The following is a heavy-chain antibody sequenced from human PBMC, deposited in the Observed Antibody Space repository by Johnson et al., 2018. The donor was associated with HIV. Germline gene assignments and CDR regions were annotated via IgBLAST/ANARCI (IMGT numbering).Heavy chain of an antibody. V-gene: IGHV3-66*02. Sequence: VLLVESGGGLAQPGGSLRLSCAASGITVSGNYMSWVRQAPGKGLEWVSVIFTVGDVYYADSVKGRFTISRDNSKNFLYLQMNSLRPEDTAVYYCARDGRDLVTRGSFDVWGQGTVVTVSS. CDR3: ARDGRDLVTRGSFDV. CDR2: IFTVGDV. J-gene: IGHJ3*01. D-gene: IGHD5-18*01. CDR1: GITVSGNY.